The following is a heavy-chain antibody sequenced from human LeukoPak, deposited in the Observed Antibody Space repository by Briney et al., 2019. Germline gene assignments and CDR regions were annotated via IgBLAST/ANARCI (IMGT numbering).Heavy chain of an antibody. CDR3: ARSKSYDSSGYYFDY. CDR1: GFTFSSYG. D-gene: IGHD3-22*01. J-gene: IGHJ4*02. CDR2: IRWDGIIK. Sequence: PGGSLRLSCAASGFTFSSYGMHWVRQAPGKGLEWVAFIRWDGIIKYYADSVKGRFTISRDTSKNTLYLQMNSLRAEYTAVYYCARSKSYDSSGYYFDYWGQGTLVTVSS. V-gene: IGHV3-30*02.